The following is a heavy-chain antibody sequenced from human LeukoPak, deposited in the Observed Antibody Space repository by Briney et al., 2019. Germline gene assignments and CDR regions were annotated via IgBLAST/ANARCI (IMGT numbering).Heavy chain of an antibody. V-gene: IGHV4-38-2*02. D-gene: IGHD5-24*01. CDR2: IYHSGST. Sequence: SETLSRTCTVSGYSISSGYYWGWIRQPPGKGLEWIGSIYHSGSTYYNPSLKSRVTISVDTSKNQFSLKLSSVTAADTAVYYCARARREMVDYWGQGTLVTVSS. CDR1: GYSISSGYY. J-gene: IGHJ4*02. CDR3: ARARREMVDY.